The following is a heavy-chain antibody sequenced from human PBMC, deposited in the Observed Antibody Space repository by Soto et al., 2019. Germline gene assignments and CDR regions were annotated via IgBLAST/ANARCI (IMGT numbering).Heavy chain of an antibody. V-gene: IGHV3-30*03. Sequence: QVQLVESGGGVVQPGRSLRLSCAVSGFTVSTYGMHWVRQAPGKGLEWVAVISRDGGTKFYADSVKGRFTISRDNSRNTLFLELNSVRGDDRAVFYCTGGVAPGYWGKGTLVPVSS. D-gene: IGHD1-26*01. CDR1: GFTVSTYG. CDR3: TGGVAPGY. J-gene: IGHJ4*02. CDR2: ISRDGGTK.